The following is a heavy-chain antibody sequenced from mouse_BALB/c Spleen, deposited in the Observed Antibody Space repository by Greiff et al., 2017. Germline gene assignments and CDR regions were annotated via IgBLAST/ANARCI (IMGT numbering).Heavy chain of an antibody. V-gene: IGHV14-1*02. CDR1: GFNIKDYY. Sequence: EVKLMESGAELVRPGALVKLSCKASGFNIKDYYMHWVKQRPEQGLEWIGWIDPENGNTIYDPKFQGKASITADTSSNTAYLQLSSLTSEDTAVYYCALYYYGSSYAMDYWGQGTSVTVSS. CDR3: ALYYYGSSYAMDY. D-gene: IGHD1-1*01. J-gene: IGHJ4*01. CDR2: IDPENGNT.